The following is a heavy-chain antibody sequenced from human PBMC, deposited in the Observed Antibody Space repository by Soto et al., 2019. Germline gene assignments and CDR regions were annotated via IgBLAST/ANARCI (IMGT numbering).Heavy chain of an antibody. J-gene: IGHJ4*02. CDR3: ARDLSSAWAFDF. CDR1: GNSVSSNSVA. D-gene: IGHD6-19*01. CDR2: TYYRSRWCN. V-gene: IGHV6-1*01. Sequence: PSQTLSLTCAISGNSVSSNSVAWNWIRQSPSRCLEWLGRTYYRSRWCNDYALSVKSRITISPDTSKNQFSLQLNSVTPEDTAVYYCARDLSSAWAFDFWGQGTLVTVSS.